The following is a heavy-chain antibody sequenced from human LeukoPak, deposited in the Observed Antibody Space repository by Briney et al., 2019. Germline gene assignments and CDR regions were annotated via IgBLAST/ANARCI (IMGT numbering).Heavy chain of an antibody. CDR3: AREGYCSSTSCYPPHAFDI. Sequence: SETLSLTCTVSGDSISSSSYYWGWIRQPPGKGLEWIGSIYYSGSTYYNPSLKSRVTISVDTSKNQFSLKLSSVTAADTAVYYCAREGYCSSTSCYPPHAFDIWGQGTMVTVSS. CDR2: IYYSGST. J-gene: IGHJ3*02. V-gene: IGHV4-39*07. D-gene: IGHD2-2*01. CDR1: GDSISSSSYY.